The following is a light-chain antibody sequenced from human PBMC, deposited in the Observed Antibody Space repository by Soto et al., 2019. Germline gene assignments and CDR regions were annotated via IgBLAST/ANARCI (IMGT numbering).Light chain of an antibody. V-gene: IGLV1-40*01. CDR1: SSNIGAGYD. J-gene: IGLJ1*01. CDR3: QSYDSSLSAL. Sequence: QSVLTQPPSVSGAPGQRVTISCPGSSSNIGAGYDVHWYQQLPGTAPKLLIYGNSNRPSGVPDRFSGSKSGTSASLAITGLQAEDEADYYCQSYDSSLSALFGTGTKVTVL. CDR2: GNS.